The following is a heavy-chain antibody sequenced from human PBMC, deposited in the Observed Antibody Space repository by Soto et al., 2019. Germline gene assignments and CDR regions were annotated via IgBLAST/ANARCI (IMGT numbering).Heavy chain of an antibody. CDR3: ARPYSYSSGYYLFDY. D-gene: IGHD3-22*01. Sequence: QVQLVQSGAEVKKPGASVKVACKTSGYTYISYGISWVRQAPGQGLEWMGWISAYNGNTDYAQNFQGRVTMTTDTSTTTAYMDLRSLRSDDTAVYYCARPYSYSSGYYLFDYWGQGTLVTVSS. CDR2: ISAYNGNT. J-gene: IGHJ4*02. CDR1: GYTYISYG. V-gene: IGHV1-18*04.